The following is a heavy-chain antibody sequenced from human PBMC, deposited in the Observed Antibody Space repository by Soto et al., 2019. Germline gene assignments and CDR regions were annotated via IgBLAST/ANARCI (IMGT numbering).Heavy chain of an antibody. V-gene: IGHV6-1*01. CDR3: ARGGAAGTRYYYGMDV. D-gene: IGHD6-13*01. CDR2: TYYRSKWYN. Sequence: PSQTLSLTCAISGDSVSNNSASWNWIRQSQSRGLEWLGRTYYRSKWYNDYAVSVKSRITINPDISKNQFSLQLNSVTPEDTAVYYCARGGAAGTRYYYGMDVWGQGTTVTVSS. CDR1: GDSVSNNSAS. J-gene: IGHJ6*02.